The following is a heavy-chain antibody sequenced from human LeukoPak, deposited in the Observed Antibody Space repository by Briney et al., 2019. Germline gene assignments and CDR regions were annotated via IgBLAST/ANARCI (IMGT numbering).Heavy chain of an antibody. CDR2: ISYIGLT. Sequence: SETLSLTCSVSGDSIGSIGHNWAWFRQPPGKRPEWIGSISYIGLTFFNPSLKSRVTISSDTSKNVLSLTIASVTAADTALYFCAKDDKNWNYDRWGQGTLVSVSS. J-gene: IGHJ5*02. CDR3: AKDDKNWNYDR. CDR1: GDSIGSIGHN. V-gene: IGHV4-39*07. D-gene: IGHD1-7*01.